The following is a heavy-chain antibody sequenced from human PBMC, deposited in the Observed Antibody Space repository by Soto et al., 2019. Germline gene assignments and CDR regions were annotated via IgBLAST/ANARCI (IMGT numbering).Heavy chain of an antibody. J-gene: IGHJ4*02. CDR2: INHSGST. CDR3: ARGLIAQYYFDY. V-gene: IGHV4-34*01. D-gene: IGHD2-21*01. CDR1: GGSFSGYY. Sequence: PSETLSLTCAVYGGSFSGYYWSWIRQPLGKGLEWIGEINHSGSTNYNPSLKSRVTISVDTSKNQFSLKLSSVTAADTAVYYCARGLIAQYYFDYWGQGTLVTVSS.